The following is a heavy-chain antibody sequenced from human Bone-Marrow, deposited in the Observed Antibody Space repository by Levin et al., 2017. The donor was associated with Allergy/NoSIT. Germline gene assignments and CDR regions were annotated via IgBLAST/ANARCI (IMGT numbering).Heavy chain of an antibody. Sequence: LSLTCAASGFTFSDYYMSWIRQAPGKGLEWVSYISGGGNTIYYAESVKGRFTISRDNAKNSLYLQMNSLKAEDTAVYHCARVDGSSWYSSDYWGQGTLVSVAS. CDR2: ISGGGNTI. J-gene: IGHJ4*02. V-gene: IGHV3-11*01. CDR3: ARVDGSSWYSSDY. D-gene: IGHD6-13*01. CDR1: GFTFSDYY.